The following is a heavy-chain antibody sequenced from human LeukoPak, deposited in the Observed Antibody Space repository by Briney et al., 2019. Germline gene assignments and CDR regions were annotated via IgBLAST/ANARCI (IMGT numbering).Heavy chain of an antibody. V-gene: IGHV1-18*01. D-gene: IGHD1-7*01. CDR1: GFTFSSYG. Sequence: GSVRLSCEASGFTFSSYGISWVRQAPGQGLEWMGWISAYNGNTNYAQKLQGRVTMTTDTSTSTAYMELRSLRSDDTAVYYCITGTTSLDYWGQGTLVTVSS. CDR2: ISAYNGNT. CDR3: ITGTTSLDY. J-gene: IGHJ4*02.